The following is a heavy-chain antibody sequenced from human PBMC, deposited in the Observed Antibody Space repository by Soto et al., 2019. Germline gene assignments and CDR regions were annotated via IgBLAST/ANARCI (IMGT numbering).Heavy chain of an antibody. CDR1: GFTFSSYS. CDR2: ISGSGGST. CDR3: AKDVGGVAGYGTYYFDY. V-gene: IGHV3-23*01. D-gene: IGHD6-19*01. J-gene: IGHJ4*02. Sequence: PGGSLRLSCAASGFTFSSYSMNWVRQAPGKGLEWVSYISGSGGSTYYADSVKGRFTLSRDNSKNTLYLQMNSLRAEDTAVYYCAKDVGGVAGYGTYYFDYWGQGTLVTVSS.